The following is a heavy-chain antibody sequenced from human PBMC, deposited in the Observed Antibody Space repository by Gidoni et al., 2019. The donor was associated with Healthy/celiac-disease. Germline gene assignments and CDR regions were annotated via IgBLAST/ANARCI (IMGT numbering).Heavy chain of an antibody. J-gene: IGHJ6*02. CDR2: IVVGSGNT. CDR1: GFTFTSSA. Sequence: QMQLVQSGPEVKKPGTSVKVSCKASGFTFTSSAVQWVRQARGQRLEWIGWIVVGSGNTNYAQKFQERVTITRDMSTSTAYMELSSLRSEDTAVYYCAAQRAYCSGGSCYHYGMDVWGQGTTVTVSS. CDR3: AAQRAYCSGGSCYHYGMDV. V-gene: IGHV1-58*01. D-gene: IGHD2-15*01.